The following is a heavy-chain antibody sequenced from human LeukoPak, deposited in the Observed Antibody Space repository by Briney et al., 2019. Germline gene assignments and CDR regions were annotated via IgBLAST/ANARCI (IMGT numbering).Heavy chain of an antibody. CDR3: AKDATGTTAYYFDS. CDR1: RFTFSSYA. Sequence: GGSLRLSCAASRFTFSSYAMSWVRQAPGKGLEWVSAISSSGAYYADSVKGRFTISRDNSKNTLYLQMNSLRAEDTAVYYCAKDATGTTAYYFDSWGQGTLVTVFS. CDR2: ISSSGA. V-gene: IGHV3-23*01. D-gene: IGHD1-1*01. J-gene: IGHJ4*02.